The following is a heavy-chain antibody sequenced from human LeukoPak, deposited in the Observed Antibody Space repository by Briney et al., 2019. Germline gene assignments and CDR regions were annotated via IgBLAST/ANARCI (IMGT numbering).Heavy chain of an antibody. V-gene: IGHV3-21*01. CDR2: ISSGSSYM. D-gene: IGHD3-22*01. CDR1: GFTFSSYS. CDR3: ARVTYYSDSSAYYYDS. J-gene: IGHJ4*02. Sequence: GGSLRLSCAASGFTFSSYSMNWVRQSPGKGLEWVSSISSGSSYMYYADSVKGRFTISRDNAKNSLYLQMNSLRAEDTAMYYCARVTYYSDSSAYYYDSWGQGTLVTVSS.